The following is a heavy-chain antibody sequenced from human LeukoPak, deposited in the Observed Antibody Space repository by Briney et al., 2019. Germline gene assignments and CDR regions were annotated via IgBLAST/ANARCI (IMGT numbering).Heavy chain of an antibody. CDR1: GYSFTSYW. CDR3: ARRGSGYNWNNGFDY. V-gene: IGHV5-51*01. CDR2: IYPGDSDT. Sequence: GESLKISCKGSGYSFTSYWIGWVRQMPGKGLEWMGGIYPGDSDTRYSPSFQGQVTISADKSISTAYLQWSSLKASDTAMYYCARRGSGYNWNNGFDYWGQGTLVTVSS. D-gene: IGHD1/OR15-1a*01. J-gene: IGHJ4*02.